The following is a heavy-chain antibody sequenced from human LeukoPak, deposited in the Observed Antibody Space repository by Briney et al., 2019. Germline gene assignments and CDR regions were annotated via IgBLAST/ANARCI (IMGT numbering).Heavy chain of an antibody. Sequence: PSETLSLTCTVSGGSISSYYWSWIRQPPGKGLEWIGYIYYSGSTNYNPSLKSRITISLDTSKNQFSLNLTSVTAADTAVYYCSRHTVATWFAWFDPWGQGTLVTVSS. CDR2: IYYSGST. J-gene: IGHJ5*02. V-gene: IGHV4-59*01. CDR3: SRHTVATWFAWFDP. CDR1: GGSISSYY. D-gene: IGHD5-12*01.